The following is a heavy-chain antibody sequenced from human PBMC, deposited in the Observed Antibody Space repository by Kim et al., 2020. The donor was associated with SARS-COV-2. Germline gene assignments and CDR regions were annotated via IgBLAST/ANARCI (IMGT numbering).Heavy chain of an antibody. CDR3: ARRPGILWFGELVSGYSGIDV. CDR2: ISSSGSTI. Sequence: GGSLRLSCAASGFTFSDYYMSWIRQAPGKGLEWVSYISSSGSTIYYADSVKGRFTIPGDNAKNSLYLQMNSLRAEDTAVYYCARRPGILWFGELVSGYSGIDVWGQGTTVTVSS. J-gene: IGHJ6*02. D-gene: IGHD3-10*01. CDR1: GFTFSDYY. V-gene: IGHV3-11*04.